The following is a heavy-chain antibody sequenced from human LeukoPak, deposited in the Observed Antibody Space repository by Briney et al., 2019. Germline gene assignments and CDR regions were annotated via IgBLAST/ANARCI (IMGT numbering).Heavy chain of an antibody. J-gene: IGHJ5*02. D-gene: IGHD2/OR15-2a*01. CDR3: ARVEYGRGFYR. CDR1: AYTFTSYG. V-gene: IGHV1-18*01. CDR2: ISSYNGDT. Sequence: ASVKLSGSSSAYTFTSYGITRVRQAPGQGLEWMGWISSYNGDTKYAQKVQGRVTVTTDTSTSTAYMELRSLSLDDTAVYYCARVEYGRGFYRWGQGTLVTVSS.